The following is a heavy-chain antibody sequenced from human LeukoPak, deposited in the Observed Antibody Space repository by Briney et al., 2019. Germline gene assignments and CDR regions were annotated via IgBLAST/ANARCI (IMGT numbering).Heavy chain of an antibody. CDR2: IWYDGSNK. D-gene: IGHD3-22*01. CDR1: GFTSSSYG. J-gene: IGHJ4*02. Sequence: GRSLRLSCAASGFTSSSYGMHWVRQAPGKGLEWVTVIWYDGSNKYYADSVKGRFTISRDNSKNTLYLQMNSLRAEDTAVYYCARDNAHYDSSGYLGYWGQGTLVTVSS. V-gene: IGHV3-33*01. CDR3: ARDNAHYDSSGYLGY.